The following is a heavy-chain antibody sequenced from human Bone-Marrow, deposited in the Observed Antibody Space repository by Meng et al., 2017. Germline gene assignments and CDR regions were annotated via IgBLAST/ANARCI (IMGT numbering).Heavy chain of an antibody. CDR2: ISGSGGST. V-gene: IGHV3-23*01. Sequence: GESLKISCAASGFTFSSYAMSWVRQAPGKGLEWVSAISGSGGSTYYADSVKGRFTISRDNSKNTPYLQMNSLRAEDTAVYYCAKAVWLRFMVSYWGQGTLVTVSS. CDR1: GFTFSSYA. CDR3: AKAVWLRFMVSY. D-gene: IGHD5-12*01. J-gene: IGHJ4*02.